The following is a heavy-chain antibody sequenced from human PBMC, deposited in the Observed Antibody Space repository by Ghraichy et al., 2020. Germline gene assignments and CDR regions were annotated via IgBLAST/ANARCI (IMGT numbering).Heavy chain of an antibody. D-gene: IGHD6-19*01. Sequence: GGSLRLSCAASGFTFSSYSMNWVRQAPGKGLEWVSYISSSSSTIYYADSVKGRFTISRDNAKNSLYLQMNSLRDEDTAVYYCARVGGIAVAGIPFVRRPFDYWGQGTLVTVSS. CDR1: GFTFSSYS. CDR2: ISSSSSTI. J-gene: IGHJ4*02. V-gene: IGHV3-48*02. CDR3: ARVGGIAVAGIPFVRRPFDY.